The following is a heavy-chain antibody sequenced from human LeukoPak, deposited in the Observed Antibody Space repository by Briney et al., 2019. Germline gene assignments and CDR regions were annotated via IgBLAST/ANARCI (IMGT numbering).Heavy chain of an antibody. CDR3: ARANFVPVSPGYGMDV. CDR1: GASISSGGYS. CDR2: IYDNEKS. V-gene: IGHV4-30-2*01. D-gene: IGHD1-7*01. J-gene: IGHJ6*02. Sequence: PSETLSLTCTVSGASISSGGYSWSWFRQPPGKALEWIGYIYDNEKSYYSPSLKSRATISIDRSKDQFPLKLGSVTAADTAVYFCARANFVPVSPGYGMDVWGQGTTVTVSS.